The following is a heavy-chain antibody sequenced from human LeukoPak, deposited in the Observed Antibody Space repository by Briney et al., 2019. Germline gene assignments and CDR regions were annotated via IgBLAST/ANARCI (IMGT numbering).Heavy chain of an antibody. D-gene: IGHD1-26*01. CDR2: IYPGDSDT. J-gene: IGHJ4*02. CDR3: ARGGLVGSTKNYFDY. V-gene: IGHV5-51*01. CDR1: GYSFTTYW. Sequence: GAALKISCKASGYSFTTYWIGWVRQMPGKGLEWMGIIYPGDSDTRYSPSFQGQVTISADKSITTAYLQWSSLKASDTAMYYCARGGLVGSTKNYFDYWGQGTLVTVSS.